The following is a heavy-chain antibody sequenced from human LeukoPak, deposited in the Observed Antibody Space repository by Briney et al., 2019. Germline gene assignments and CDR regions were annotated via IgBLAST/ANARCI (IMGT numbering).Heavy chain of an antibody. J-gene: IGHJ4*02. Sequence: GGSLRLSCAASGFIFSSYWMSWVRQAPGKGLEWVANIKQDGSEKYYVDSVKGRFTISRDNSKNTLYLQMTSLKPEDTAVYYCAKDRGFGVFFQYYFDYWGQGTLVTVSS. CDR2: IKQDGSEK. V-gene: IGHV3-7*01. CDR1: GFIFSSYW. CDR3: AKDRGFGVFFQYYFDY. D-gene: IGHD3-10*01.